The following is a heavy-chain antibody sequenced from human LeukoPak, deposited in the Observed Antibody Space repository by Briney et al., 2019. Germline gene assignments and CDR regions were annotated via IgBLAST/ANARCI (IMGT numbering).Heavy chain of an antibody. CDR2: IYYTGST. D-gene: IGHD3-10*01. Sequence: SETQSLTCSVSGGSISSSNYYWGWVRQPPGKGLDWIATIYYTGSTYYNPSLKSRVTISVDTSKNQFSLSLTSVTAADTAVYFCASRPTFYYGSGSYPRRFYDSWGQGILVTVSS. V-gene: IGHV4-39*01. J-gene: IGHJ4*02. CDR3: ASRPTFYYGSGSYPRRFYDS. CDR1: GGSISSSNYY.